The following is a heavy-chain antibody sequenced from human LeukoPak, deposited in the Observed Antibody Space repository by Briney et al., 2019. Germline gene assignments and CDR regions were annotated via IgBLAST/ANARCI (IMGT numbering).Heavy chain of an antibody. J-gene: IGHJ6*02. CDR3: AKGARDYYYNMDV. V-gene: IGHV3-23*01. CDR1: GFTFSSFA. Sequence: PGGSLRLSCAASGFTFSSFAMTWVRQAPGKGLEWVSSISDTGGSTYYADSVKGRFTISRDNAKNTLYLQVNSLRAEDTAIYYCAKGARDYYYNMDVWGQGTTVTVSS. CDR2: ISDTGGST.